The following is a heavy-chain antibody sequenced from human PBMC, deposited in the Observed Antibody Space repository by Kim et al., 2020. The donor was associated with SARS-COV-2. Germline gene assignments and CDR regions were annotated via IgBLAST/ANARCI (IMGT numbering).Heavy chain of an antibody. CDR1: GGSISSGGYY. V-gene: IGHV4-31*03. D-gene: IGHD5-18*01. CDR3: ARSPQGDPYSYGYYFDY. CDR2: IYYSGST. Sequence: SATLSLTCTVSGGSISSGGYYWSWIRQHPGKGLEWIGYIYYSGSTYYNPSLKSRVTISVDTSKNQFSLKLSSVTAADTAVYYCARSPQGDPYSYGYYFDYWGQGTLVTVSS. J-gene: IGHJ4*02.